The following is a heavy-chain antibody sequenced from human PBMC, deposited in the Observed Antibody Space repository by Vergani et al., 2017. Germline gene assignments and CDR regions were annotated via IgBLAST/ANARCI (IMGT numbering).Heavy chain of an antibody. D-gene: IGHD4-23*01. CDR1: GYTFTSSG. Sequence: QVQLVQSGAEVKKPGASVKVSCKASGYTFTSSGISWVRQAPGQGLEWMGWISAYNGNTNYAQKLQGRVIMTTDTSTSTAYMELRSLRSDDTAVYYCARVSTTVVTPGYDWLDPWGQGTLVTGSS. J-gene: IGHJ5*02. CDR2: ISAYNGNT. V-gene: IGHV1-18*01. CDR3: ARVSTTVVTPGYDWLDP.